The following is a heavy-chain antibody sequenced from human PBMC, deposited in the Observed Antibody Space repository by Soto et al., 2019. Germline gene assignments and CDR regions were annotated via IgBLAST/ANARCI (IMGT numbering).Heavy chain of an antibody. Sequence: PGGSLRLSCAASGFTFSDAWMDWVRQAPGKGLEWVGHIKNKAGGGTTDYPASVKGRFIISRDDSKNTLYLQMNSLKTEDTAVYYCATDTSDTLGEGFDYWSQGPLVTV. V-gene: IGHV3-15*07. D-gene: IGHD3-16*01. CDR2: IKNKAGGGTT. CDR1: GFTFSDAW. CDR3: ATDTSDTLGEGFDY. J-gene: IGHJ4*02.